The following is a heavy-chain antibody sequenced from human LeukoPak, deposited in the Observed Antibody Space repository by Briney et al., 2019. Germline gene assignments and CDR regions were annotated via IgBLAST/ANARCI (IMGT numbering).Heavy chain of an antibody. CDR1: GGSISSSSYY. D-gene: IGHD6-13*01. J-gene: IGHJ5*02. CDR2: IYYSGST. V-gene: IGHV4-39*07. Sequence: PSETLSLTCTVSGGSISSSSYYWGWIRQPPGKGLEWIGSIYYSGSTYYNPSLKSRVTISVGTSKNQFSLKLSSVTAADTAVYYCARVQWGKQLRPNWFDPWGQGTLVTVSS. CDR3: ARVQWGKQLRPNWFDP.